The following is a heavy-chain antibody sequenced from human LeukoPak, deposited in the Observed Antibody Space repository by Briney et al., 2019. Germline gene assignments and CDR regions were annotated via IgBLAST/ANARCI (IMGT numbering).Heavy chain of an antibody. V-gene: IGHV3-30*04. J-gene: IGHJ4*02. CDR1: GFTFSSYA. Sequence: GGSLRLSCAASGFTFSSYAMHWVRQAPGKGLEWVAVISYDGSNKYYADSVKGRFTISRDNSKNTLYLQMNSLRAEDTAVYYCAKRGAYSPPYWGQGTLVTVSS. CDR2: ISYDGSNK. D-gene: IGHD5-18*01. CDR3: AKRGAYSPPY.